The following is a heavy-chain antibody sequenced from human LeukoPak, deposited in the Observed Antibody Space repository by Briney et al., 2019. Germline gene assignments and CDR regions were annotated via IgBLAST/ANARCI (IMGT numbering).Heavy chain of an antibody. CDR3: ARGYNRASYFDS. CDR2: ISHSGST. D-gene: IGHD1-14*01. V-gene: IGHV4-34*01. J-gene: IGHJ4*02. Sequence: PSETLSLTCAVYGGSLSGYWWNWIRQPPGKGLEWIGEISHSGSTNYNPSLKSRVTISVDTSKNQFSLELSSVSAADSAVYYCARGYNRASYFDSWGQGTLVTVSS. CDR1: GGSLSGYW.